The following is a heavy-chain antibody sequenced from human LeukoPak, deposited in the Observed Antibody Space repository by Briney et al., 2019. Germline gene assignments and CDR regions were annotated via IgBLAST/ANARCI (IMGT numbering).Heavy chain of an antibody. CDR3: ARDMVRGPRGFDP. CDR1: GGTFTSYA. D-gene: IGHD3-10*01. Sequence: SVKVSCKASGGTFTSYAISWVRQAPGQGLGWMGRIIPILGIANYEQKFQGRVTITADKSTSTAYMELSSLRSEDTAVYYCARDMVRGPRGFDPWGQGTLVTVSS. V-gene: IGHV1-69*04. CDR2: IIPILGIA. J-gene: IGHJ5*02.